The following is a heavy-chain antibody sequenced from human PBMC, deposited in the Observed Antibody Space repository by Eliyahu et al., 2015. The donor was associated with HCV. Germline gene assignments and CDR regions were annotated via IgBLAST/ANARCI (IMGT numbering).Heavy chain of an antibody. Sequence: QVQLQESGPGLVKPSETLSLTCTVSGXSISYYSGSWIRQTAGKGLEWIGRIYTGGNTNYTPSLQSRASVSVDTSKHQFSLQLSSVTAADTAVYFCATSTRAALEFDNWGQGTLVTVSS. V-gene: IGHV4-4*07. J-gene: IGHJ4*02. CDR2: IYTGGNT. CDR3: ATSTRAALEFDN. CDR1: GXSISYYS. D-gene: IGHD5/OR15-5a*01.